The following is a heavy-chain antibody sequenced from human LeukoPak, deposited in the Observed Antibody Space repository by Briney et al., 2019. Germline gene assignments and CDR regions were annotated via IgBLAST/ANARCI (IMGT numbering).Heavy chain of an antibody. D-gene: IGHD2-2*01. CDR2: VDPEDGKT. CDR1: GYTFTDYY. V-gene: IGHV1-69-2*01. J-gene: IGHJ4*02. CDR3: ATSRKHSSSTRCYVVDY. Sequence: ASVKISCKVSGYTFTDYYMHWVQQAPGKGLEWMGLVDPEDGKTIYAEKFQGRVTITADTSTDTAYMELSSLRSEDTAVYYCATSRKHSSSTRCYVVDYWGQGTLVTVSS.